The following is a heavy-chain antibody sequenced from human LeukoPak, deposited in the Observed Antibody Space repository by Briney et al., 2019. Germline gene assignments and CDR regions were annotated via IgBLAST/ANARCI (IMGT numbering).Heavy chain of an antibody. CDR1: GGSISTYF. CDR2: IYYNVNT. J-gene: IGHJ4*02. D-gene: IGHD1-7*01. Sequence: SETLSLTCSVSGGSISTYFWRWIRQPPGRGLEWIAYIYYNVNTSYNPSLKSRVTISVDTSKNQFSLKLSSVTAADTAMYYCARMTGNYLTGYYFDYWGQGTPVTVSS. CDR3: ARMTGNYLTGYYFDY. V-gene: IGHV4-59*01.